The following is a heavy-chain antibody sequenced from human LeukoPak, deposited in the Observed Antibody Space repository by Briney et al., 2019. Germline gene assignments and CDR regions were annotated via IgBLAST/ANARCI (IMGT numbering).Heavy chain of an antibody. CDR3: ARDWRSVVRGRVTQGGGFDI. CDR2: IKKDGSEK. CDR1: GFTFSSYW. J-gene: IGHJ3*02. V-gene: IGHV3-7*04. D-gene: IGHD3-10*01. Sequence: GGSLRLSCAASGFTFSSYWMTWVRQAPGKGLEWVANIKKDGSEKYYVDSVKGRFTISRDNAKNSLYLQMNSLRAEDTAVFYGARDWRSVVRGRVTQGGGFDIWGQGTMATVSS.